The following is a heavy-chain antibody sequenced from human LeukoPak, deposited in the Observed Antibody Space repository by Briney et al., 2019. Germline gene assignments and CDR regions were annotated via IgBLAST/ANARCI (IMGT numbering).Heavy chain of an antibody. Sequence: SEILSLTCTVSGVSISSYYWSWIRQPAGKGLEWIGRIYTSGSTNHNPSLKSRVTMSVDKSKNQLSLKLSSVTAADTAMYYCARGAYHYGSGSYYFDYWGQGTLVTVSS. CDR1: GVSISSYY. D-gene: IGHD3-10*01. V-gene: IGHV4-4*07. CDR2: IYTSGST. CDR3: ARGAYHYGSGSYYFDY. J-gene: IGHJ4*02.